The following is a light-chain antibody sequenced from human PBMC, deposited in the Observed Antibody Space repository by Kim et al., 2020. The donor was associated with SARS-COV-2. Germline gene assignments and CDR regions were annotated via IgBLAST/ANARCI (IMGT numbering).Light chain of an antibody. Sequence: SVPPGQTASITCSRDNLGSKHASWYQQKPGQTPVLVIYQDSKRPSGIPERFSGSNSGNTATLTISGTQAMDEADYYCQAWGSRTVVFGGGTQLTVL. J-gene: IGLJ2*01. CDR2: QDS. CDR3: QAWGSRTVV. CDR1: NLGSKH. V-gene: IGLV3-1*01.